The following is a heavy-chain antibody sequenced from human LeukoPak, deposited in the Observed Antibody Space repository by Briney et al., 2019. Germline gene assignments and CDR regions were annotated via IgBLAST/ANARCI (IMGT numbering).Heavy chain of an antibody. D-gene: IGHD3-22*01. V-gene: IGHV3-74*01. J-gene: IGHJ1*01. CDR1: GFTFSSYW. CDR3: ASAPSEIGGYYPEYFRH. CDR2: IKSDGSI. Sequence: GGSLRLSCAAPGFTFSSYWMHWVRQAPGKGLVWVSRIKSDGSINYADSVKGRFAISRDNAKNTVSLQLNRLRAQDRGVYFCASAPSEIGGYYPEYFRHWGQGTLVTVSS.